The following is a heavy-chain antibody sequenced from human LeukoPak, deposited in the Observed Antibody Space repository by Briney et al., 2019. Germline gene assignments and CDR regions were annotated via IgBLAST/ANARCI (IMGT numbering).Heavy chain of an antibody. D-gene: IGHD6-19*01. Sequence: GGSLRLSCAASGFTFSSYAMSWVSQAPGKGLEWVSANSGSGDSTYYADSVKGRFTISRDNSKNTLYLQMNSLRAEDTAVYYCAKPCSSGLSPFDAFDIWGQGTMVTVSS. CDR2: NSGSGDST. J-gene: IGHJ3*02. CDR1: GFTFSSYA. CDR3: AKPCSSGLSPFDAFDI. V-gene: IGHV3-23*01.